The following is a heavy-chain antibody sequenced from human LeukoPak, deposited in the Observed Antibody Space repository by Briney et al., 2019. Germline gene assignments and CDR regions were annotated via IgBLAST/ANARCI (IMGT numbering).Heavy chain of an antibody. CDR3: ARDARAAKRVFWD. D-gene: IGHD3-16*01. CDR2: ITIAGDT. V-gene: IGHV3-13*01. J-gene: IGHJ4*02. Sequence: GGSLRLSCAASGFTFSRYDMHWVRQAAGKGLEWVSAITIAGDTYYPGSVKGRFTISRENAKNSLYLQMNSLRAEDTAVYYCARDARAAKRVFWDWGQGTLVTVSS. CDR1: GFTFSRYD.